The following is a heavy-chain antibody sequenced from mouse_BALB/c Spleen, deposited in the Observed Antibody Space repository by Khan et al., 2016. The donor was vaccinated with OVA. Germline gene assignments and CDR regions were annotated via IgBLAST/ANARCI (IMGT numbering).Heavy chain of an antibody. CDR2: INSDGTYT. J-gene: IGHJ3*01. CDR3: ASHLTGSFAY. CDR1: GFPFSNYG. D-gene: IGHD4-1*01. Sequence: VELVESGGDLVKPGGSLKLSCAASGFPFSNYGMSWVRQIPDKRLEWVATINSDGTYTYYPDSVKGRFTISRNNAKNTLYLEMRSLKSEDTAMYYCASHLTGSFAYWGQGTLVTVSA. V-gene: IGHV5-6*01.